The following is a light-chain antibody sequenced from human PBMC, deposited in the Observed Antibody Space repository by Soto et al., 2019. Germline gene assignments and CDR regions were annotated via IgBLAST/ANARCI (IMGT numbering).Light chain of an antibody. J-gene: IGLJ1*01. CDR1: SSDVGDYNS. CDR2: DVS. CDR3: CSYVGGYSYV. V-gene: IGLV2-11*01. Sequence: QSVLTQPASVSGSPGQSVTFSCIGTSSDVGDYNSVSWYQQHPGKAPKLMIYDVSKRPSGVPDRFSGSKSGNTASLTISGLQAEDEADYYCCSYVGGYSYVFGIGTKVTVL.